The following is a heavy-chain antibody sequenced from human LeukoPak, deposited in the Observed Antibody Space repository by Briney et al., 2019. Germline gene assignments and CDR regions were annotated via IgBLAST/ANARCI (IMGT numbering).Heavy chain of an antibody. CDR3: ARQRPYCSGGSCYPGWFDP. CDR1: GGSISSSSYY. Sequence: SETLSLTCTVSGGSISSSSYYWGWIRQPPGKGLEWTGSIYYSGSTYYNPSLKSRVTISVDTSKNQFSLKLSSVTAADTAVYYCARQRPYCSGGSCYPGWFDPWGQGTLVAVSS. J-gene: IGHJ5*02. CDR2: IYYSGST. D-gene: IGHD2-15*01. V-gene: IGHV4-39*01.